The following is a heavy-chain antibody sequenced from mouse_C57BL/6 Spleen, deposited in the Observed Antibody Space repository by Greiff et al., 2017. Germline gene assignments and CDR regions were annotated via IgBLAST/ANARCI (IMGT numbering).Heavy chain of an antibody. V-gene: IGHV1-26*01. J-gene: IGHJ4*01. CDR2: INPNNGGT. Sequence: VQLQQSGPELVKPGASVKISCKASGYTFTDYYMNWVQQSHGKSLAWIGDINPNNGGTSYNQTFKGKATLTVDNSSSPAYMDLRILTSEDSAVYYCATGPAHYYGSSHYYAMDYGGQGTSGTVSS. D-gene: IGHD1-1*01. CDR1: GYTFTDYY. CDR3: ATGPAHYYGSSHYYAMDY.